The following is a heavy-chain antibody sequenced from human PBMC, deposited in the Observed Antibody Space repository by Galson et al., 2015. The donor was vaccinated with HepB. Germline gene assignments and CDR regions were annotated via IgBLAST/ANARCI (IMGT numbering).Heavy chain of an antibody. V-gene: IGHV3-11*05. CDR1: GFTFSDYY. CDR3: ARDLGTEDAFDI. D-gene: IGHD1-1*01. Sequence: SLRLSRAASGFTFSDYYMSWIRQAPGKGLEWVSYISSSSSYTNYADSVKGRFTISRDNAKNSLYLQMNSLRAEDTAVYYCARDLGTEDAFDIWGQGTMVTVSS. J-gene: IGHJ3*02. CDR2: ISSSSSYT.